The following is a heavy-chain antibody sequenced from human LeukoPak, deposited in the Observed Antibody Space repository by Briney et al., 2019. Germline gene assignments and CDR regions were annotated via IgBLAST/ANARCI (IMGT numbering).Heavy chain of an antibody. CDR1: GYTFTGYY. J-gene: IGHJ4*02. V-gene: IGHV1-2*02. Sequence: EASVKVSCKASGYTFTGYYMHWVRQAPGQGLEWMGWINPNSGGTNYAQKFQGRVTMTRDTSISTAYMELSRLRSDDTAVYYCAREVIRFLEWPVLGDYWGQGTLVTVSS. CDR2: INPNSGGT. D-gene: IGHD3-3*01. CDR3: AREVIRFLEWPVLGDY.